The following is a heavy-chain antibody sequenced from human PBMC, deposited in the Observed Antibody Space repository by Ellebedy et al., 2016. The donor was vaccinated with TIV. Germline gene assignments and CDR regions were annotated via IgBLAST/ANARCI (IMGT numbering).Heavy chain of an antibody. Sequence: MPSETLSLTCTVSGGSISSYYWSWIRQPPGKGLEWIGYIYYSGSTNYNPSLERRVTITVDTSKNQFSLKLTSVTAADTAVYYCARGGTTRNAFDYWGQGTLVTVSS. D-gene: IGHD4-17*01. CDR1: GGSISSYY. V-gene: IGHV4-59*01. J-gene: IGHJ4*02. CDR3: ARGGTTRNAFDY. CDR2: IYYSGST.